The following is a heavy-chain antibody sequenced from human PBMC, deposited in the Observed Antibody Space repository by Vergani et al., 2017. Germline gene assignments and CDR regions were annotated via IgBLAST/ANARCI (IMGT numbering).Heavy chain of an antibody. CDR1: GGSMSGYY. D-gene: IGHD3-10*01. CDR3: GRVADFYGLGSRLLDL. CDR2: MYHSGST. J-gene: IGHJ5*02. V-gene: IGHV4-59*01. Sequence: QVRLQESGPGLVKPSETLSLTCSVSGGSMSGYYWSWIRQPPGKELEWIGYMYHSGSTNYNPSLETRVTISGDTSQNQFSLKLNSVTAADTAVSYCGRVADFYGLGSRLLDLWGQGILVTVSS.